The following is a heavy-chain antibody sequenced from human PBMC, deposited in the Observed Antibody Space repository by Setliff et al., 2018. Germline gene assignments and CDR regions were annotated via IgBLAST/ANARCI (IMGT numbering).Heavy chain of an antibody. J-gene: IGHJ5*02. V-gene: IGHV5-51*01. CDR2: IYPRDSDT. Sequence: PGESLKISCKASGYIFTNYWIGWVRQMPGKGLEWMGIIYPRDSDTRYSPSFQGQVTISADKSSSTAYLQWSSLKASDTAIYYCARGRRDGYKAGFDPWGQGTLVTVSS. CDR3: ARGRRDGYKAGFDP. D-gene: IGHD5-12*01. CDR1: GYIFTNYW.